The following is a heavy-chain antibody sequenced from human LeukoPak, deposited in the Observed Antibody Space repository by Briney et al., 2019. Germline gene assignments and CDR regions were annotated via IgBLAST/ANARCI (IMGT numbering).Heavy chain of an antibody. Sequence: PGGSLRLSCAASGFTFDDYGMSWVRQAPGKGLEWVSGINWNGGSTGYADSVKGRFTISRDNAKNSLYLQMNSLRAGDTALYHCARGNYYDSSGYYDYWGQGTLVTVSS. J-gene: IGHJ4*02. CDR2: INWNGGST. V-gene: IGHV3-20*01. CDR3: ARGNYYDSSGYYDY. D-gene: IGHD3-22*01. CDR1: GFTFDDYG.